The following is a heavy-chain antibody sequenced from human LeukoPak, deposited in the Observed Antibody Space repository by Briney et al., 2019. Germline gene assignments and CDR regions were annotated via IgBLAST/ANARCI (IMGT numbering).Heavy chain of an antibody. J-gene: IGHJ4*02. Sequence: PGGSLRLSCAASGFTFSSYSMNWVRQAPGKGLEWVSSISSSSSYIYYADSVKGRFTISRDNAKNSLYLQMNSLRAEDTAVYYCARDRGMGPYSSSWWFDYWGQGTLVTVSS. CDR2: ISSSSSYI. CDR3: ARDRGMGPYSSSWWFDY. V-gene: IGHV3-21*01. CDR1: GFTFSSYS. D-gene: IGHD6-13*01.